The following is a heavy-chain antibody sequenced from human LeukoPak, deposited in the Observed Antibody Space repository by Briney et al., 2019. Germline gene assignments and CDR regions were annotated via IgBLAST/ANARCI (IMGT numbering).Heavy chain of an antibody. CDR1: GFTFSSYS. CDR3: ARDFRGYDSRLHDY. Sequence: GGSLRLSCAASGFTFSSYSMNWVRQAPGKGLEWVSSISSSSSYIYYADSVKGRFTISRDNARNSLYLQMYSLRAEDTAVYYCARDFRGYDSRLHDYWGQGTLVTVSS. CDR2: ISSSSSYI. J-gene: IGHJ4*02. V-gene: IGHV3-21*01. D-gene: IGHD3-22*01.